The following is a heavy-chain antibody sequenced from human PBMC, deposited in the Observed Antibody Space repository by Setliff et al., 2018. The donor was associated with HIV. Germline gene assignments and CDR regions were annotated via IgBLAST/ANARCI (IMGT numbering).Heavy chain of an antibody. CDR1: GGIFSRFA. V-gene: IGHV1-69*05. J-gene: IGHJ6*03. Sequence: SVKVSCKASGGIFSRFAFSWVRQAPGQGLEWMGGIIPIFGTPKYAQKFQGRVTITTDESTNTVYMELYSLTSEDTAIYYRASSAGAVPTTAPYGDYYYYFYMDVWGKGTTVTVS. CDR3: ASSAGAVPTTAPYGDYYYYFYMDV. D-gene: IGHD1-1*01. CDR2: IIPIFGTP.